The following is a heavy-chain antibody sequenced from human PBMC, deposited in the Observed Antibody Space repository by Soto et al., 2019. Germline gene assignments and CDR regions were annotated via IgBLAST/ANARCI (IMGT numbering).Heavy chain of an antibody. J-gene: IGHJ5*02. CDR2: IIPIFGTA. CDR3: ARDEYSSSWYSGYNWFDP. V-gene: IGHV1-69*01. Sequence: QVQLVQSGAEVKKPGSSVKVSCKASGGTFSSYAISWVRQAPGQGLEWMGGIIPIFGTANYAQKFQGRVTITADESTSTVYMELSSLRSEDTAVYYCARDEYSSSWYSGYNWFDPWGQGTLVTVSS. CDR1: GGTFSSYA. D-gene: IGHD6-13*01.